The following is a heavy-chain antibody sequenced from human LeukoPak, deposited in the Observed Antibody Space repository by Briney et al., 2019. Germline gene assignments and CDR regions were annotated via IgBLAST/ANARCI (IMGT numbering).Heavy chain of an antibody. CDR2: ISPYNGDR. Sequence: ASVKVSCKASGYTFTNYAITWVRQAPGQGPEWMGWISPYNGDRRDALKFQDRVTMTTDTSTTTAYMELRSLRSDDTAVYYCARLRLGGLSLGFDPWGQGTLVTVSS. CDR3: ARLRLGGLSLGFDP. J-gene: IGHJ5*02. V-gene: IGHV1-18*01. D-gene: IGHD3-16*02. CDR1: GYTFTNYA.